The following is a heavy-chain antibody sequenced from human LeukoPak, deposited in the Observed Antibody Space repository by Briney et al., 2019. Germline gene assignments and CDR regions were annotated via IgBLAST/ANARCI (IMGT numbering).Heavy chain of an antibody. CDR2: ISSSGSTI. J-gene: IGHJ4*02. Sequence: PGGSLRLSSAASGFTFSDYYMSWIRQAPGKGLEWVSYISSSGSTIYYADSVKGRFTISRDNAKNSLYLQMNSLRAEDTAVYYCARDKLTYYYDSSGYYDYWGQGTLVTVSS. D-gene: IGHD3-22*01. CDR1: GFTFSDYY. CDR3: ARDKLTYYYDSSGYYDY. V-gene: IGHV3-11*01.